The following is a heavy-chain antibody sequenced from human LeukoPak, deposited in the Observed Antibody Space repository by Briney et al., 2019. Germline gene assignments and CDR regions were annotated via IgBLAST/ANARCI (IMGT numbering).Heavy chain of an antibody. CDR1: GFTFSSYA. V-gene: IGHV3-23*01. CDR3: AKHIGCPNTAFDY. D-gene: IGHD1/OR15-1a*01. J-gene: IGHJ4*02. Sequence: GGSLKLSCATSGFTFSSYAMSWVRQAPGKGLEWVSVIVGSGGTTYYADSLKGRFTISRDNSKNTLYLQMNSLRAEDTAVYYCAKHIGCPNTAFDYWGRGALVTVSS. CDR2: IVGSGGTT.